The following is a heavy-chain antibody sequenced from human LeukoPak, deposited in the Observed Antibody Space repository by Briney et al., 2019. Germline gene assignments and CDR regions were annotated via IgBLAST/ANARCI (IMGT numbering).Heavy chain of an antibody. CDR1: GFTFSSYG. V-gene: IGHV3-30*02. Sequence: GGSLRLSCAASGFTFSSYGMHWVRQAPGKGLEWVAFIRYDGSNKYYADSVKGRFTISRDNSKNTLYLQMNSLRAEDTAVYYCAKALPPVVVVTEFWGQGTLVTVS. D-gene: IGHD3-22*01. CDR3: AKALPPVVVVTEF. J-gene: IGHJ4*02. CDR2: IRYDGSNK.